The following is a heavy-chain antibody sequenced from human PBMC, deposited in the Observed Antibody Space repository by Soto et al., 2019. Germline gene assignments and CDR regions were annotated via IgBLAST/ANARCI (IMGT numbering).Heavy chain of an antibody. Sequence: ASVKVSCRASGYMFTKSAMHWVRQAPGQRLEWMGWISGDSGNTKYSPKLQDRVTITGDTSASTAYMELSSLRSEDTALYYCARDGIAAGNILFNWWGQGSLVTVSS. CDR1: GYMFTKSA. CDR2: ISGDSGNT. J-gene: IGHJ4*01. CDR3: ARDGIAAGNILFNW. D-gene: IGHD3-9*01. V-gene: IGHV1-3*01.